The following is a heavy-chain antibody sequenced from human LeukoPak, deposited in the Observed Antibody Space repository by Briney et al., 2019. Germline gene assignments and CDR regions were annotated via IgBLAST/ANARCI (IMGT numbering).Heavy chain of an antibody. D-gene: IGHD4-17*01. J-gene: IGHJ5*02. V-gene: IGHV4-31*03. Sequence: PSQTLSLTCTVSGGSISSGGYYWSWIRQHPGKGLEWIGYIYYSGSTYYNPSLKSRVTIPVDTSKNQFSLKLSSVTAADTAVYYCARDEIGSRGYGDPTGFDPWGQGTLVTVSS. CDR1: GGSISSGGYY. CDR3: ARDEIGSRGYGDPTGFDP. CDR2: IYYSGST.